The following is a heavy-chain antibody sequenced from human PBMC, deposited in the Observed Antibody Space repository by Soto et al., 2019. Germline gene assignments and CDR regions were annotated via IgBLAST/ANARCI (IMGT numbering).Heavy chain of an antibody. Sequence: GASVKVSCKASGYPFSNYDINWLRQATGHGLEWMGWMNPYSGNTGYAQKFQGRITMTRNTSITTAYMELGSLRSEDTAVYYCARSTRDCSVSSRCDYYFDYWGQGTPVTVSS. J-gene: IGHJ4*02. CDR2: MNPYSGNT. D-gene: IGHD2-15*01. V-gene: IGHV1-8*01. CDR1: GYPFSNYD. CDR3: ARSTRDCSVSSRCDYYFDY.